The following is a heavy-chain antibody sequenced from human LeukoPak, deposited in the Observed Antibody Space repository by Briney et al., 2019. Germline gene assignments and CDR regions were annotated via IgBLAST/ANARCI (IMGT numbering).Heavy chain of an antibody. V-gene: IGHV3-53*01. CDR2: IYSGGST. CDR3: ARGTLVVPAAKRGSKNYYFDY. Sequence: GGSLRLSCTASGFTVSSNYMSWVRQAPGKGLEWVSVIYSGGSTYYADSVKGRFTISRDNSKNTLYLQMNSLRAEDTAVYYCARGTLVVPAAKRGSKNYYFDYWGQGTLVTVSS. CDR1: GFTVSSNY. D-gene: IGHD2-2*01. J-gene: IGHJ4*02.